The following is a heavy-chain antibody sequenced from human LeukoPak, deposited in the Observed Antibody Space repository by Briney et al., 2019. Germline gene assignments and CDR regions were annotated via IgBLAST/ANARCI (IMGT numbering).Heavy chain of an antibody. CDR2: INTDGSHT. CDR1: GFTFSRSW. J-gene: IGHJ3*01. Sequence: GGSLRLSCVASGFTFSRSWIHWVRQAPGKGLVWVSRINTDGSHTTYADFVKGRFTTSRDNAKSTLYLQMNSVRAEDTAVYYCARDGSRDTASNTFDFWGQGTMVTVSS. V-gene: IGHV3-74*01. CDR3: ARDGSRDTASNTFDF. D-gene: IGHD5-18*01.